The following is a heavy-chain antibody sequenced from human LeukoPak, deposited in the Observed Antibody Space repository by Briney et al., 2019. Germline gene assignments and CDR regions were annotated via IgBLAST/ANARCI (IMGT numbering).Heavy chain of an antibody. CDR1: GGSISSSYYY. D-gene: IGHD3-3*01. J-gene: IGHJ5*02. Sequence: PSETLSLTCTVSGGSISSSYYYWGWIRQPPGKGLEWIGEINHSGSTNYNPSLKSRVTISVDTSKNQFSLKLSSVTAADTAVYYCARGVNYDFWSGYNNWFDPWGQGTLVTVSS. CDR2: INHSGST. CDR3: ARGVNYDFWSGYNNWFDP. V-gene: IGHV4-39*07.